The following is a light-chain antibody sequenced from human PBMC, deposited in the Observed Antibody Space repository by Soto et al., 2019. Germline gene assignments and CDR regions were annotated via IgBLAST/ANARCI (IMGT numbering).Light chain of an antibody. V-gene: IGLV2-8*01. J-gene: IGLJ1*01. CDR1: SSDIGAYNY. CDR2: EVT. Sequence: QSALTQPPSASGSAGQSVTISCTGTSSDIGAYNYVSWYQQHPGKVPKLIIHEVTKRPSGVPDRFSASKSGNTASLTVSGLQAEDEADYYCSSHGGANNFDVFGTGTKVTVL. CDR3: SSHGGANNFDV.